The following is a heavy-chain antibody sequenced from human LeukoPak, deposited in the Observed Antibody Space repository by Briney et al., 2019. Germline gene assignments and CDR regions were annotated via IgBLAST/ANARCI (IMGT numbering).Heavy chain of an antibody. CDR1: EFTISGKC. CDR3: ASRPGGDAGVFDY. J-gene: IGHJ4*02. D-gene: IGHD2-21*02. Sequence: GGSLRLSCAASEFTISGKCMTWVRQAPGKGLEWVSLIYSGGSTYYADSVKGRFTISRDDSKNMLYLQMNNLRADDTAVYYCASRPGGDAGVFDYWGQGTLVTVSS. CDR2: IYSGGST. V-gene: IGHV3-53*01.